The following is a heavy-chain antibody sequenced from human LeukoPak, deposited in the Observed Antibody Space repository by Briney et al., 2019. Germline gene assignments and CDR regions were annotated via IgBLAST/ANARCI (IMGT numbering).Heavy chain of an antibody. Sequence: NSGGSLRLSCAASGFTFNNAWMSWVRQAPGKGLEWVGRIKSKSVGGTTDYAEPVKGRFTISRDDSKNTLYLEMNSLKTEDTAVYYCTTAPAGTFDYWGQGTLVTVSS. D-gene: IGHD1-26*01. CDR1: GFTFNNAW. J-gene: IGHJ4*02. CDR3: TTAPAGTFDY. CDR2: IKSKSVGGTT. V-gene: IGHV3-15*01.